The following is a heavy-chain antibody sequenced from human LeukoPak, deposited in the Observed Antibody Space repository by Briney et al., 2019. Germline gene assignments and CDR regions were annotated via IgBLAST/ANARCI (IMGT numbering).Heavy chain of an antibody. Sequence: SETLSLTCTVSGGSISSYYWSWIRQPPGKGLEWIGYIYYSGSTNYNPSLKSRVTISVDTSKNQFSLKLSSVTAADTAVYYCARPDYYDSSIASDIWGQGTMVTVSS. J-gene: IGHJ3*02. D-gene: IGHD3-22*01. CDR3: ARPDYYDSSIASDI. V-gene: IGHV4-59*01. CDR1: GGSISSYY. CDR2: IYYSGST.